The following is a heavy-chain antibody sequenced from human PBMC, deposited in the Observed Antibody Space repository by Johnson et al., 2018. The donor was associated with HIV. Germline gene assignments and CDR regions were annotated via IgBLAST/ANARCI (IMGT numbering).Heavy chain of an antibody. J-gene: IGHJ3*02. CDR3: AKDMKGANGAFDI. V-gene: IGHV3-23*04. CDR1: GFSFDSHA. CDR2: ISGSGHST. Sequence: MMLVESGGGLVQPVGSLRLSCAASGFSFDSHAINWVRQAPGKGLQWVSAISGSGHSTYYADSVKGRFTISRDNSKNTLYLQMNSLRAEDTALYYCAKDMKGANGAFDIW. D-gene: IGHD2-8*01.